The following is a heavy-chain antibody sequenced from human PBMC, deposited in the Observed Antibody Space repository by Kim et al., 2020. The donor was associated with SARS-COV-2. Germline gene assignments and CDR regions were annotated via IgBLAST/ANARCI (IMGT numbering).Heavy chain of an antibody. CDR1: GFTFSSYD. V-gene: IGHV3-13*04. CDR3: ARGPSYRSGWTGVDY. D-gene: IGHD6-19*01. Sequence: GGSLRLSCAGSGFTFSSYDMHWVRQAAGKSLEWVSVISIAGDTYYSGSVKGRFTISRENAKNSLYLKMNSLRAGDTAGYYCARGPSYRSGWTGVDYWGQG. J-gene: IGHJ4*02. CDR2: ISIAGDT.